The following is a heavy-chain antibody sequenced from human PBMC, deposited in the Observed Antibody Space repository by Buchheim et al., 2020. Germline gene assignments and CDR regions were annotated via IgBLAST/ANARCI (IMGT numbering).Heavy chain of an antibody. D-gene: IGHD2-21*02. V-gene: IGHV5-51*01. Sequence: EVQLVQSGAEVKKTGESLKISCKGSGYSFTTSWIGWVRQMPGKGLEWMGIIYPGDSDTRYSPSFQGQVTISADKSISTDSLQWSSLKASDTSMYYCARRGDRYRYYYGMDVWGQGTT. CDR2: IYPGDSDT. J-gene: IGHJ6*02. CDR3: ARRGDRYRYYYGMDV. CDR1: GYSFTTSW.